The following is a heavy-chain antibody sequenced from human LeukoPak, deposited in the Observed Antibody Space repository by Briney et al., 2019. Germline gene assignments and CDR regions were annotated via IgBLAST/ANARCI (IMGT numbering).Heavy chain of an antibody. CDR3: ARLNTIAVAGTLNRWFDY. CDR2: IYHSGST. V-gene: IGHV4-30-2*01. CDR1: GGSISSGGYY. J-gene: IGHJ4*02. D-gene: IGHD6-19*01. Sequence: SETLSLTCTVSGGSISSGGYYWSWIRQPPGKGLEWIGYIYHSGSTYYNPSLKSRVTISVDRSKNQFSLKLSSVTAADTAVYYCARLNTIAVAGTLNRWFDYWGQGTLVTVSS.